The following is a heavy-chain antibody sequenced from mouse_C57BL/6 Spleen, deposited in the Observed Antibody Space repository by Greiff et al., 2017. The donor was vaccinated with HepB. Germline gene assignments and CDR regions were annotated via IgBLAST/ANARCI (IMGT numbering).Heavy chain of an antibody. V-gene: IGHV1-64*01. J-gene: IGHJ3*01. D-gene: IGHD1-1*01. CDR2: IHPNSGST. CDR1: GYTFTSYW. Sequence: VKLQQPGAELVKPGASVKLSCKASGYTFTSYWMHWVKQRPGQGLEWIGMIHPNSGSTNYNEKFKSKATLTVDKSSSTAYMQLSSLTSEDSAVYYCARNYYGRGFAYWGQGTLVTVSA. CDR3: ARNYYGRGFAY.